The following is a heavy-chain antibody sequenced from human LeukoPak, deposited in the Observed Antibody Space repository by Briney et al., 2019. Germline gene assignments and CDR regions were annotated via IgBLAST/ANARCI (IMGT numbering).Heavy chain of an antibody. CDR3: ARHYGSGNSFDY. J-gene: IGHJ4*02. Sequence: ASVKVSCKASGYTFTIYDINWVRQATGQGLEWMGWMNPNSGSTGYAQKFQGRVTITRNTSISTAYMELSSLRSEDTVVYYCARHYGSGNSFDYWGQGTLVTVSS. D-gene: IGHD3-10*01. CDR1: GYTFTIYD. CDR2: MNPNSGST. V-gene: IGHV1-8*03.